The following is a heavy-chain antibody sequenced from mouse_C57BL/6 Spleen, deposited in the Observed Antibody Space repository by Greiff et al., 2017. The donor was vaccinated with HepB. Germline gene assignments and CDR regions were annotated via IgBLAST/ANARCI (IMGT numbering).Heavy chain of an antibody. V-gene: IGHV1-82*01. CDR3: ARERKFITTVVGPFDY. CDR1: GYAFSSSW. Sequence: QVQLKESGPELVKPGASVKISCKASGYAFSSSWMNWVKQRPGKGLEWIGRIYPGDGDTNYNGKFKGKATLTADKSSSTAYMQLSSLTSEDSAVYFCARERKFITTVVGPFDYWGQGTTLTVSS. J-gene: IGHJ2*01. CDR2: IYPGDGDT. D-gene: IGHD1-1*01.